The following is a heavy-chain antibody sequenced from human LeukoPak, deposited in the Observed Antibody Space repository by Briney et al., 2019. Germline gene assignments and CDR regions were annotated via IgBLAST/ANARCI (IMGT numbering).Heavy chain of an antibody. Sequence: PGGSLRLSCAASGFTFSSYAMSWVRQAPGKGLVCVSRINSDGSSTIYADSVKGRFTISRDNAKNTLYLQMNSLRAEDTAVYYCARGHPQLGFWGQGTLVTVSS. CDR2: INSDGSST. CDR3: ARGHPQLGF. J-gene: IGHJ4*02. D-gene: IGHD3-16*01. CDR1: GFTFSSYA. V-gene: IGHV3-74*01.